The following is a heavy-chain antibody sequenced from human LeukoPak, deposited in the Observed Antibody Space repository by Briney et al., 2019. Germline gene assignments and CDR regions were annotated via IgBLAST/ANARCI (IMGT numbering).Heavy chain of an antibody. CDR3: ARDEDYADAFDI. J-gene: IGHJ3*02. CDR1: GFTFGSYS. Sequence: PGGSLRLSCAASGFTFGSYSMNWVRQAPGKGLEWVSSISSSSSYIYYADLVKGRFTISRDNAKNSLYLQMNSLRAEDTAVYYCARDEDYADAFDIWGQGTMVTVSS. V-gene: IGHV3-21*01. D-gene: IGHD4-17*01. CDR2: ISSSSSYI.